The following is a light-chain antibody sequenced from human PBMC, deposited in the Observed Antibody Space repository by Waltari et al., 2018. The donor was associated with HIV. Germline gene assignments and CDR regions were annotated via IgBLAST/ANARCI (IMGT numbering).Light chain of an antibody. CDR1: SSNIGSNS. Sequence: QSVLTQPPSASGSPWQRVTISCSGGSSNIGSNSVHWYQQLPGTAPRLLLCSTKQRPSRVPDPFSGSKSGSSASLAIRGPQSEDEADYYCATWDDNLNGVIFGGGTKLTVL. V-gene: IGLV1-44*01. J-gene: IGLJ2*01. CDR2: STK. CDR3: ATWDDNLNGVI.